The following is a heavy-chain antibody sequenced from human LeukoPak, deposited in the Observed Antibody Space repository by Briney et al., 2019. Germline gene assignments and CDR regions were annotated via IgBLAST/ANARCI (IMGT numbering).Heavy chain of an antibody. V-gene: IGHV4-4*09. CDR3: ASLYSGSYRFPFDY. CDR2: IYTSGST. J-gene: IGHJ4*02. Sequence: SETLSLTCTVSGGSISSYYWSWIRQPPGKGLEWTGYIYTSGSTNYNPSLKSRVTISVDTSKNQFSLKLSSVTAADTAVYYCASLYSGSYRFPFDYWGQGTLVTVSS. CDR1: GGSISSYY. D-gene: IGHD1-26*01.